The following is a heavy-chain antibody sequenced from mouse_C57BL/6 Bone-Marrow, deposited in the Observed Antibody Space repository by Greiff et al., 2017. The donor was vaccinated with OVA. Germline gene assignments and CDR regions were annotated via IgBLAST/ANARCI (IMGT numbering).Heavy chain of an antibody. CDR1: GFSLRTFGMG. D-gene: IGHD1-1*01. Sequence: QVTLKESGPGILQPSQTLSLTCSFSGFSLRTFGMGVGWIRQPSGKGLEWLAHIWWDDDKYYNPALKSRLTISKDTSKNQVFLKIANVDTADTATYYCARTYYYGSRVYWYFDVWGTGTTVTVSS. V-gene: IGHV8-8*01. CDR2: IWWDDDK. J-gene: IGHJ1*03. CDR3: ARTYYYGSRVYWYFDV.